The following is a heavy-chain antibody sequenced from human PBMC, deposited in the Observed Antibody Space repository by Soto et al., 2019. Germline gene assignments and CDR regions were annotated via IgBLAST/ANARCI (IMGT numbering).Heavy chain of an antibody. Sequence: GGSLRLSCAASGFTFSSYAMHWVRQAPGKGLEWVAVISYDGSNKYYQDSVKGRFTISRDNSKNTLYLQMNSLRAEDTAVYYCARGDYDFWSGYSFWGQGTLVTVSS. CDR3: ARGDYDFWSGYSF. D-gene: IGHD3-3*01. CDR2: ISYDGSNK. J-gene: IGHJ4*02. CDR1: GFTFSSYA. V-gene: IGHV3-30-3*01.